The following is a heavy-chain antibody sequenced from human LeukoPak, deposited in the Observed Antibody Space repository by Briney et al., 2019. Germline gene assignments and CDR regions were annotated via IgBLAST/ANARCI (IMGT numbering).Heavy chain of an antibody. V-gene: IGHV3-23*01. CDR3: AKTRSNSLYSGSLVWFDY. J-gene: IGHJ4*02. CDR2: INGSGGST. Sequence: PGGPLRLSCAASGFTFSSYAMSWVRQAPGKGLEWVSAINGSGGSTYYADSVKGRFTISRDNAKNSLYLQMNSLRAEDTALYYCAKTRSNSLYSGSLVWFDYWGQGTLVTVSS. CDR1: GFTFSSYA. D-gene: IGHD1-26*01.